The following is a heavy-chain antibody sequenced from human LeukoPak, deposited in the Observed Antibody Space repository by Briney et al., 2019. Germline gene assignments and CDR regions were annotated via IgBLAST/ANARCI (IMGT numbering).Heavy chain of an antibody. D-gene: IGHD3-10*01. V-gene: IGHV1-18*01. CDR2: INAHNGNT. Sequence: ASVKVSCKASGYTFTTYGISWVRQAPGQGLEGMGWINAHNGNTKYVEDFQGRITMATDTSTSTAYMELRSLRSDDTAVYYCARGYYYGSGNYYSNWFDPWGQGTLVTVFS. CDR3: ARGYYYGSGNYYSNWFDP. J-gene: IGHJ5*02. CDR1: GYTFTTYG.